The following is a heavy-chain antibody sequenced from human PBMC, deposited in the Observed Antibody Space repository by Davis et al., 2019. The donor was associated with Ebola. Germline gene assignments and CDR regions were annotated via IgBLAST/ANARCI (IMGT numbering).Heavy chain of an antibody. CDR1: GYTFTSYG. Sequence: AASVKVSCKASGYTFTSYGISWVRQAPGQGLEWMGWMNPNSGNTGYAQKFQGRVTMTRNTSISTAYMELSSLRSEDTAVYYCARGRSITIFGVVIYWFDPWGQGTLVTVSS. CDR3: ARGRSITIFGVVIYWFDP. D-gene: IGHD3-3*01. J-gene: IGHJ5*02. V-gene: IGHV1-8*02. CDR2: MNPNSGNT.